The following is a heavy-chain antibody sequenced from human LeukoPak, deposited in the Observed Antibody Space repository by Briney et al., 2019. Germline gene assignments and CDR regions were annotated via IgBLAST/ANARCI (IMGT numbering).Heavy chain of an antibody. V-gene: IGHV4-34*01. CDR2: INHSGST. J-gene: IGHJ1*01. D-gene: IGHD3-22*01. CDR3: ACRSRDTMIVVGPFRGFQH. Sequence: SETLSLTCAAYGGSFSGYSWSGIRQPPGKGLEWIGEINHSGSTNYNPSLKSRVTISVDTSKNQFSLKLSSVTAPDTAVYYCACRSRDTMIVVGPFRGFQHWGQGTLVTVSS. CDR1: GGSFSGYS.